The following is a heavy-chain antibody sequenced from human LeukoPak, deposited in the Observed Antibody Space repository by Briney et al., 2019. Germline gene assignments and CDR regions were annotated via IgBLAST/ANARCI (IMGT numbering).Heavy chain of an antibody. Sequence: PGGSLRLSCAASGFTFSTYAMSWVRQAPGKGLEWVTTISGGGDKQYADHVKGRFTVSRDDSKNTLCLQMNSLRGEDTAVYYCAKDAAYGSSSDLDYWGQGTLVTVSS. V-gene: IGHV3-23*01. CDR1: GFTFSTYA. D-gene: IGHD6-6*01. J-gene: IGHJ4*02. CDR3: AKDAAYGSSSDLDY. CDR2: ISGGGDK.